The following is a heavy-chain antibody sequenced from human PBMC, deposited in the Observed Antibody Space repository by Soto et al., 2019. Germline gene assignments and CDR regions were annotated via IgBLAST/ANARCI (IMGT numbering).Heavy chain of an antibody. CDR3: ARDDYGDYGKTVWDAFDI. CDR2: ISGSGCRT. V-gene: IGHV3-23*01. D-gene: IGHD4-17*01. Sequence: EVQLLESGGGLVQPGGSLRLSWAASGFTFSSYAMSWVRQAPGKGLESVSAISGSGCRTYYADSVKGRFTISRDNSKNSLYLQMNSLRAEDTAVYYCARDDYGDYGKTVWDAFDIWGQGTMVTVSS. CDR1: GFTFSSYA. J-gene: IGHJ3*02.